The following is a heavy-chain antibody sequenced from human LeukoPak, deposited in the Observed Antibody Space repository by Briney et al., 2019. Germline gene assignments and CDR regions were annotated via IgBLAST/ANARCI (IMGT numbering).Heavy chain of an antibody. CDR3: ARHQHIVVVTAAYFDY. V-gene: IGHV4-34*01. CDR1: GGSFSGYY. Sequence: SETLSLTCAVYGGSFSGYYWSWIRQPPGKGLEWIGEINHSGSTNYNPSLKSRVTISVDTSKNQFSLKLSSVTAADTAVYYCARHQHIVVVTAAYFDYWGQGTLVTVSS. D-gene: IGHD2-21*02. J-gene: IGHJ4*02. CDR2: INHSGST.